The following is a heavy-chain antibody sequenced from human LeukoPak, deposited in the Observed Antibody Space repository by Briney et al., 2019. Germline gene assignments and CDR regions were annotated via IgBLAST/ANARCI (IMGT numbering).Heavy chain of an antibody. D-gene: IGHD3/OR15-3a*01. V-gene: IGHV1-2*02. J-gene: IGHJ4*02. Sequence: GASVKVSCKASGYTFTGYYMHWVRQAPGQGLEWMGWINPNSGGTNYAQKFQGRVTMTRDTSISTAYMELSRLRSDDTAVYYCARSMDWENHSPLNPFDYWGQGTLVTVSS. CDR3: ARSMDWENHSPLNPFDY. CDR2: INPNSGGT. CDR1: GYTFTGYY.